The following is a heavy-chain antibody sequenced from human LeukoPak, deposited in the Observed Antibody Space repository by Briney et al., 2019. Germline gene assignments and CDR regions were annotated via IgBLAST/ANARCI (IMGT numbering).Heavy chain of an antibody. CDR2: IIPIFGTA. D-gene: IGHD2-2*02. CDR1: GGTFSSYA. CDR3: ARGSTHCSSTSCYIGY. Sequence: SVKVSCKASGGTFSSYAISWVRQASGQGLEWMGGIIPIFGTANYAQKFQGRVTITADESTSTAYMELSSLRSEDTAVYYCARGSTHCSSTSCYIGYWGQGTLVTVSS. V-gene: IGHV1-69*01. J-gene: IGHJ4*02.